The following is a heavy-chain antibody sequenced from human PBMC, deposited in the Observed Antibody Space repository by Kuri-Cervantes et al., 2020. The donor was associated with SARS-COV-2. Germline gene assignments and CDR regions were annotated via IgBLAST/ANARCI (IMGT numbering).Heavy chain of an antibody. V-gene: IGHV3-48*01. D-gene: IGHD6-19*01. CDR1: GFTFSSYS. CDR2: ISSSSSTI. CDR3: ARDSSSGWFSY. Sequence: GESLKISCAASGFTFSSYSMNWVRQAPGKGLEWVSNISSSSSTIYYADSVKGRFTISRDNAKNSLYLQMNSLRAEDTAVYYCARDSSSGWFSYWGQGTLVTVSS. J-gene: IGHJ4*02.